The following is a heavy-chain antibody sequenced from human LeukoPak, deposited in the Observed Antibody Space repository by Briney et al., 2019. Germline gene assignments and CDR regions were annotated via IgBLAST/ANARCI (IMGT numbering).Heavy chain of an antibody. V-gene: IGHV4-30-2*03. CDR2: IYYSGST. Sequence: SQTLSLTCAVSGGSISSGGYSWSWIRQPPGKGLEWIGYIYYSGSTYYNPSLKSRVTISVDTSKNQFSLKLSSVTAADTAVYYCARTRYYYNSRSYGAPYYFDYWGQGTLVTVSS. CDR1: GGSISSGGYS. J-gene: IGHJ4*02. CDR3: ARTRYYYNSRSYGAPYYFDY. D-gene: IGHD3-10*01.